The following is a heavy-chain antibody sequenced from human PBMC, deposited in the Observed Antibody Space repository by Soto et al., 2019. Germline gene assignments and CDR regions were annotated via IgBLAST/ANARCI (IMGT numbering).Heavy chain of an antibody. CDR1: GYTFTSYG. CDR3: AIGKGRDHYYGMDV. Sequence: ASVKVSCKASGYTFTSYGISWVRQAPGQGLEWMGWISAYNGNTNYAQKLQGRVTMTTDTSTSTAYMELRSLRSDDTAVYYCAIGKGRDHYYGMDVWGQGTTVTVSS. D-gene: IGHD2-21*02. CDR2: ISAYNGNT. V-gene: IGHV1-18*01. J-gene: IGHJ6*02.